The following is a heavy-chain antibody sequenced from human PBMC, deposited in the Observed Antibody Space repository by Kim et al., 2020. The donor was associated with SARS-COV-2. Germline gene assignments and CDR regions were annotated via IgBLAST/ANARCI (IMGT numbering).Heavy chain of an antibody. Sequence: GGSLRLSCAASGFTFSSYWMSWVRQAPGKGLEWVANIKQDGSEKYYVDSVKGRFTISRDNAKNSLYLQMNSLRAEDTAVYYCASDSSWYWGYYFDYWGQGTLVTVSS. V-gene: IGHV3-7*01. J-gene: IGHJ4*02. CDR2: IKQDGSEK. CDR3: ASDSSWYWGYYFDY. D-gene: IGHD6-13*01. CDR1: GFTFSSYW.